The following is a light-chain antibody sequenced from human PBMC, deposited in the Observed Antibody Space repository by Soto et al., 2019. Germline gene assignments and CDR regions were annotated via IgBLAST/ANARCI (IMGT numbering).Light chain of an antibody. V-gene: IGLV2-14*01. J-gene: IGLJ1*01. Sequence: QSVLTQPASVSGSPGQSIAISCTGTSSDVGGYDYVSWYQQHPDKAPKLMIYEVTKRPSGVSNRFSGSKSGNTASLTISGPQPEDEADYYCSSHTSGSTRVFGSGTKVTVL. CDR3: SSHTSGSTRV. CDR1: SSDVGGYDY. CDR2: EVT.